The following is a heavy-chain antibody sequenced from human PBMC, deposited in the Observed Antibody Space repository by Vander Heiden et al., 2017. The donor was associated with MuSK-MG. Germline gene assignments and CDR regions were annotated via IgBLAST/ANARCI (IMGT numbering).Heavy chain of an antibody. V-gene: IGHV4-34*01. J-gene: IGHJ4*02. D-gene: IGHD3-3*01. CDR2: INHSGST. CDR1: GGSFSGYY. Sequence: QVQLQQWGAGLLKPSETLSLTCAVYGGSFSGYYWSWIRQPPGKGLEWIGEINHSGSTNYNPSIKSRVTIAVDTSKNQFSLKLSSVTAADTAVYYCARGRFRITIFGGTPSGEFVDYWGEGTLVTVSS. CDR3: ARGRFRITIFGGTPSGEFVDY.